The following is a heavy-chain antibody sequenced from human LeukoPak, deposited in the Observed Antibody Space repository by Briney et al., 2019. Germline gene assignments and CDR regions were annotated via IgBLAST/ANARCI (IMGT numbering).Heavy chain of an antibody. CDR1: GGTFSSYA. Sequence: SVKVSCKASGGTFSSYAISWVRQAPGQGLEWMGGIIPIFGTANYAQKFQGRVTITADKSTSTAYMELSSLGSEDTAVYYCARGGVSSSSWKSYYYYGTDVWGKGTTVTVSS. J-gene: IGHJ6*04. CDR2: IIPIFGTA. CDR3: ARGGVSSSSWKSYYYYGTDV. V-gene: IGHV1-69*06. D-gene: IGHD6-13*01.